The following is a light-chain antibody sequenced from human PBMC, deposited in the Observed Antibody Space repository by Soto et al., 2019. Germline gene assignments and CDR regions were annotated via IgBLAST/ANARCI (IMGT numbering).Light chain of an antibody. Sequence: DIVMTQSPDSLAVSLGERATINCKSSQSVLSSSNNKNFLAWYQQKPGQSPKLLIYWPSTRESGVPDRFSGSGSGTDFPLTISSLQAEDVAVYYCQQYYRIPYTVGQGTKLEIK. V-gene: IGKV4-1*01. CDR2: WPS. J-gene: IGKJ2*01. CDR1: QSVLSSSNNKNF. CDR3: QQYYRIPYT.